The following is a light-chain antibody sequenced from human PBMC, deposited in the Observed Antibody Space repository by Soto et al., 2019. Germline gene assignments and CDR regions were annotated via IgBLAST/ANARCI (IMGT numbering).Light chain of an antibody. J-gene: IGLJ1*01. CDR1: SSDVGGYNY. V-gene: IGLV2-8*01. CDR3: ISYAGSNLLYV. CDR2: EVS. Sequence: QSALTQPPSASGSPGQSVTISCTGTSSDVGGYNYVSWYQQHPGKAPKLMIYEVSKRPSGVTDRFSGSKSGNTASLTVSGLQAEYEADYYCISYAGSNLLYVFGTGTKLTVL.